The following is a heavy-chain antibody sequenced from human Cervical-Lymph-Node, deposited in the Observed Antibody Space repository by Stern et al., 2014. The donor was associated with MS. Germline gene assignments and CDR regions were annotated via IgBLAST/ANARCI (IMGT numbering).Heavy chain of an antibody. D-gene: IGHD4-17*01. CDR1: GGSISSDNYY. V-gene: IGHV4-31*03. CDR2: IYYSGST. Sequence: QVQLQESGPGLVQPSQTLSLTCTVSGGSISSDNYYWSWIRQHPVKGLEWIGYIYYSGSTNYNPSLKSRITISLDTSKNQFSLKLNSVTAADTAVYYCARSKCGDYYTLDSWGQGTLVTVSS. J-gene: IGHJ4*02. CDR3: ARSKCGDYYTLDS.